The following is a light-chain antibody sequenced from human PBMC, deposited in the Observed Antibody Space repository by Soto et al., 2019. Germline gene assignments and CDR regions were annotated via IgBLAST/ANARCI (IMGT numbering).Light chain of an antibody. V-gene: IGKV3-11*01. J-gene: IGKJ5*01. CDR3: QQRSNWPPAIT. Sequence: EVVLTQSPATLSLSPGEIATLYFSASQSVTTFFAWYQQKPGLPPRLLIYDASTRATGIPARFSGSGSGTDFTLTISSLEPEDFAVYYCQQRSNWPPAITFGQGTRLEIK. CDR2: DAS. CDR1: QSVTTF.